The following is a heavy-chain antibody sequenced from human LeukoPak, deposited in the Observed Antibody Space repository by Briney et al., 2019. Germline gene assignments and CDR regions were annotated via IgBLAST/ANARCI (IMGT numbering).Heavy chain of an antibody. D-gene: IGHD4-11*01. CDR2: MKPNSGDT. CDR3: ARASLVDYPTLDF. Sequence: ASVKVSCKTSGYNFTTYDINWVRQATGQEPEWMGWMKPNSGDTGSVQKFQGRVTMTCNTSIGTAYMELSSLTSEDTAIYYCARASLVDYPTLDFWGQGTLVTVSS. V-gene: IGHV1-8*01. J-gene: IGHJ4*02. CDR1: GYNFTTYD.